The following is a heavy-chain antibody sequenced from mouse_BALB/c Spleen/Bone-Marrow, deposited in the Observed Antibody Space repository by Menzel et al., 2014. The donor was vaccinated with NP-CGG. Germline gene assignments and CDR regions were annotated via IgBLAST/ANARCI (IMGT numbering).Heavy chain of an antibody. CDR2: ISNGGGST. V-gene: IGHV5-12-2*01. D-gene: IGHD1-1*01. CDR1: GFTFSSYT. Sequence: EVMLVESGGGLVQPGGSLKLSCAASGFTFSSYTMSWVRQTPEKRLEWVAYISNGGGSTYYPDTVKGRFTISRDNAKNTLYQQMSSLKSEDTAMYYCARHGYYGSGAMDYWGQGTSATVSS. CDR3: ARHGYYGSGAMDY. J-gene: IGHJ4*01.